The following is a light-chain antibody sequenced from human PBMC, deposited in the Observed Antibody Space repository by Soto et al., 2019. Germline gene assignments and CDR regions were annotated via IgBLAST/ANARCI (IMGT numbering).Light chain of an antibody. J-gene: IGKJ3*01. CDR2: AAS. V-gene: IGKV1-39*01. Sequence: DIQMTQSPSSLSASVGDRVTITCRASQSISSYLNWYQQKPGKAPKLLIYAASSLQSGVPSRFSGSGSGTDFTLTISSLQPEDFATYYCQQSYSTLGITLGPGTKVDIK. CDR3: QQSYSTLGIT. CDR1: QSISSY.